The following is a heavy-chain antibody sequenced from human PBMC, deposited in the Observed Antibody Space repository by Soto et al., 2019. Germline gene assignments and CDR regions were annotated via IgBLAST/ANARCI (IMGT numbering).Heavy chain of an antibody. CDR2: INNDGSGT. V-gene: IGHV3-74*01. CDR3: ARGRTKDCSGGSCYYLFDY. Sequence: PGGSLRLSCAASGFTFNNYWMHWVRQGPGKGLVWVSRINNDGSGTAYADSVKGRFTISRDNAKNTLYLQMNSLRVEDTAVYYCARGRTKDCSGGSCYYLFDYWGQGTLVTVSS. J-gene: IGHJ4*02. CDR1: GFTFNNYW. D-gene: IGHD2-15*01.